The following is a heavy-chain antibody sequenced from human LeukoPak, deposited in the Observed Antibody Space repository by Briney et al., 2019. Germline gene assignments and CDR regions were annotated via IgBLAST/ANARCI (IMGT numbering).Heavy chain of an antibody. D-gene: IGHD2-15*01. CDR2: INHSGST. CDR1: GGSFSGYY. V-gene: IGHV4-34*01. J-gene: IGHJ4*02. Sequence: PSETLSLTCAVYGGSFSGYYWSWIRQPPGKGLEWIGEINHSGSTNYNPSLKSRVTISVDTSKNQFSLKLRSVTAADTAVYYCASFYCSGGSCYSALFDYWGQGTLVTVPS. CDR3: ASFYCSGGSCYSALFDY.